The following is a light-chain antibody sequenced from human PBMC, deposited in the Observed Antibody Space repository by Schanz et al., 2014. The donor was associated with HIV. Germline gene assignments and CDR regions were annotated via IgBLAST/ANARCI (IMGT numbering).Light chain of an antibody. Sequence: QSALTQPPSASGSPGQSVTISCTGTSSDIGGYNYVSWYQQHPGKAPKLILYDVDNRPAGVSNRFSGSKSGNTASLTISGLQAEDEGDYYCGSYSSGDSHWVFGGGTKLTVL. CDR2: DVD. J-gene: IGLJ3*02. CDR3: GSYSSGDSHWV. V-gene: IGLV2-14*03. CDR1: SSDIGGYNY.